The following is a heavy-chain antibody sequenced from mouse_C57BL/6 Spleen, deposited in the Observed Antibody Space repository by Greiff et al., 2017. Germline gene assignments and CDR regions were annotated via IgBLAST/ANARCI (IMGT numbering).Heavy chain of an antibody. V-gene: IGHV3-6*01. D-gene: IGHD2-2*01. J-gene: IGHJ4*01. Sequence: SITRDTSKNQFFLKLNSVTTEDTATYYCARAGGYDVRAMDYWGQGTSVTVSS. CDR3: ARAGGYDVRAMDY.